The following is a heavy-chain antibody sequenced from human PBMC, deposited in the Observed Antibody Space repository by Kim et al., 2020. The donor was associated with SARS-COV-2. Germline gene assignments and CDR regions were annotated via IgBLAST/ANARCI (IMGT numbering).Heavy chain of an antibody. CDR3: AREVGSGGAGVITKY. CDR1: GYSFIDYY. J-gene: IGHJ4*02. CDR2: MNPRTGAT. D-gene: IGHD2-21*01. V-gene: IGHV1-2*02. Sequence: ASVKVSCRTSGYSFIDYYIHWVRQAPGQGLEWMGWMNPRTGATKSAQKFQGRVSMTGDTDIKTVFLELSSLTFDDTAVYFCAREVGSGGAGVITKYWGQGALITVSS.